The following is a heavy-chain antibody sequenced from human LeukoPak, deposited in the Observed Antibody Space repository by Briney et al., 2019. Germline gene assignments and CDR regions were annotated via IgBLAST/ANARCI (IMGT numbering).Heavy chain of an antibody. V-gene: IGHV4-39*01. Sequence: KPSETLSLTCTVSGGSISSSSYYWGWIRQRPGKGLEWIGSIYYSGITYYNPSLKSRVTISVDTSKNQFSLKLSSVTAADTAVYYCAGILVVTATDYFQYWGQGILVTVSS. CDR1: GGSISSSSYY. D-gene: IGHD2-21*02. CDR3: AGILVVTATDYFQY. CDR2: IYYSGIT. J-gene: IGHJ4*02.